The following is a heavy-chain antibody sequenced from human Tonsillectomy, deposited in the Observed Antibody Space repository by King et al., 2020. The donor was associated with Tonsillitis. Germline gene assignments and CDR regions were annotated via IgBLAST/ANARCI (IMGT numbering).Heavy chain of an antibody. Sequence: VQLQQWGAGLLKPSETLSLTCAVYGGSFSGYYWSWIRQPPGKGLEWIGEINHSGSTNYNPSLKSRVTISVDTSKNQFSLKLSSVTAADTAVYYCARGIITIFGVRSYYYGMDVWGQGTTVTVSS. D-gene: IGHD3-3*01. J-gene: IGHJ6*02. CDR1: GGSFSGYY. CDR2: INHSGST. V-gene: IGHV4-34*01. CDR3: ARGIITIFGVRSYYYGMDV.